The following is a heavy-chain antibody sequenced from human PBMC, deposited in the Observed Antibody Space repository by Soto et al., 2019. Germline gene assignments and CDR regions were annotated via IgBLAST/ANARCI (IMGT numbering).Heavy chain of an antibody. V-gene: IGHV4-31*03. J-gene: IGHJ4*02. Sequence: SETLSLTCTVSGGSISSGGYYWSWIRQHPGKGLEWIGYIYYSGSTNYNPSLKSRVTISVDTSKNQFSLKLTSVTGADTAVYYCARGHWDPIFGVVSFDYWGQGTLVTVSS. D-gene: IGHD3-3*01. CDR2: IYYSGST. CDR3: ARGHWDPIFGVVSFDY. CDR1: GGSISSGGYY.